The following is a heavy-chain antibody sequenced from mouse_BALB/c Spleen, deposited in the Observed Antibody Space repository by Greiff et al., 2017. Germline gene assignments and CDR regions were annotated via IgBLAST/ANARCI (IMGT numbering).Heavy chain of an antibody. CDR1: GISITTGNYR. J-gene: IGHJ3*01. V-gene: IGHV3-5*02. CDR2: IYYSGTI. D-gene: IGHD1-2*01. Sequence: EVKLMESGPGLVKPSQTVSLTCTVTGISITTGNYRWSWIRQFPGNKLEWIGYIYYSGTITYNPSLTSRTTITRDTSKNQFFLEMNSLTAEDTATYYCARDPHYGYGFAYWGQGTLVTVSA. CDR3: ARDPHYGYGFAY.